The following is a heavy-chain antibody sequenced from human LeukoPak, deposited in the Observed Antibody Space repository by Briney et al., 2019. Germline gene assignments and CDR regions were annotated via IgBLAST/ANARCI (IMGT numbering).Heavy chain of an antibody. D-gene: IGHD3-22*01. Sequence: SETLSLTCTVSGDSINDHYWSWIRQPPGKGLEWIGSIYYSGSTYYNPSLKSRVTISVDTSKNQFSLKLGSVTAADTAVYYCARVDSGGYHSDYWGQGTLVTVSS. CDR1: GDSINDHY. CDR3: ARVDSGGYHSDY. J-gene: IGHJ4*02. V-gene: IGHV4-39*07. CDR2: IYYSGST.